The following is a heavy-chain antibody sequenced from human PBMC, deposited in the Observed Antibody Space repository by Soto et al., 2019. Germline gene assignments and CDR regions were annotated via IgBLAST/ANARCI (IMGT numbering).Heavy chain of an antibody. J-gene: IGHJ6*02. V-gene: IGHV1-18*01. CDR3: ARDYDFWSGYKIPHDV. Sequence: ASVKVSCKASGYTFTSYAISWVRQAPGQGLEWMGWISAYNGNTNYAQKLQGRVTMTTDTSTSTAYMELRSLRSDDTAVYYCARDYDFWSGYKIPHDVWGQGTTVTVSS. CDR2: ISAYNGNT. CDR1: GYTFTSYA. D-gene: IGHD3-3*01.